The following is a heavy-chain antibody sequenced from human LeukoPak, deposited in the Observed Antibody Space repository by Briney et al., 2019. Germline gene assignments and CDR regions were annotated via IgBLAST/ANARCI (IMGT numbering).Heavy chain of an antibody. Sequence: GGSLRLSCAASGFTFSSYAMHWVRQAPSKGLEWVAVISYDGSNKYYADSVKGRFTISRDNSKNTLYLQMNSLRAEDTAVYYCARVRSSIAAALGYYFDYWGQGTLVTVSS. J-gene: IGHJ4*02. D-gene: IGHD6-13*01. CDR2: ISYDGSNK. V-gene: IGHV3-30*01. CDR1: GFTFSSYA. CDR3: ARVRSSIAAALGYYFDY.